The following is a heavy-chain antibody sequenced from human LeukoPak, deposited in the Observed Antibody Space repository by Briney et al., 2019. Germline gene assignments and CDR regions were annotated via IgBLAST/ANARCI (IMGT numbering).Heavy chain of an antibody. D-gene: IGHD1-26*01. Sequence: PGGSLRLSCAASDGFSWVRQAPGKGLQWVSGINWNGYSTGYADSVKGRFSISRDNAKNSLYLQMNSLRAEDTALYYCARAPNIGSYWPSDYWGQGTLVTVSS. J-gene: IGHJ4*02. V-gene: IGHV3-20*04. CDR2: INWNGYST. CDR3: ARAPNIGSYWPSDY. CDR1: DG.